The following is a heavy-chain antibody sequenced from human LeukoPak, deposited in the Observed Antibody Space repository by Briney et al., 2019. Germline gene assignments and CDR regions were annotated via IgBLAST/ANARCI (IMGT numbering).Heavy chain of an antibody. CDR2: VSGSGSST. Sequence: PGGSLRLSCAASGLTFSSYAMSWVRQAPGKGLEWVSAVSGSGSSTNHADSVKGRFTISRDNSKNTLYLQMNSLRAEDTAVYYCAKARGSGTTFLDYWGQGILVSASS. D-gene: IGHD1-26*01. V-gene: IGHV3-23*01. CDR3: AKARGSGTTFLDY. J-gene: IGHJ4*02. CDR1: GLTFSSYA.